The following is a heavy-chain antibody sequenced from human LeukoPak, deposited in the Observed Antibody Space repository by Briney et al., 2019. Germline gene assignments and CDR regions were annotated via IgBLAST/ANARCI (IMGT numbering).Heavy chain of an antibody. CDR2: ISSSSSYI. J-gene: IGHJ4*02. CDR3: ARDLVFSSDYDFWSGYPF. Sequence: GGSLRLSCAASGFTFSSYSMNWVRQAPGKGLEWVSSISSSSSYIYYADSVKGRFTISRDNAKNSLYLQMNSLRAEDTAVYYCARDLVFSSDYDFWSGYPFWGQGTLVTVSS. V-gene: IGHV3-21*01. D-gene: IGHD3-3*01. CDR1: GFTFSSYS.